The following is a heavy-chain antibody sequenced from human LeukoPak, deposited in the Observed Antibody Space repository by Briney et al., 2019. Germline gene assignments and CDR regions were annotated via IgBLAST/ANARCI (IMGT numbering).Heavy chain of an antibody. V-gene: IGHV3-23*01. CDR2: ITVGSGNT. CDR1: GFTFSGYT. D-gene: IGHD6-19*01. Sequence: PGGSLRLSCAASGFTFSGYTMIWVRQAPGKGLEWLSTITVGSGNTYYADSVQGRFTISRDNSKNMFHLQMNSLRAEDTAVYYCAKSRSVAGTIFDYWGQGTLVTVSS. CDR3: AKSRSVAGTIFDY. J-gene: IGHJ4*02.